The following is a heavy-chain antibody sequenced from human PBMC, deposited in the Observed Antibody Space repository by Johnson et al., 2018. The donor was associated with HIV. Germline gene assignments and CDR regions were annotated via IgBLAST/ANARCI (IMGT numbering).Heavy chain of an antibody. CDR2: ISYDGSNK. CDR1: GFTFSSYG. J-gene: IGHJ3*02. V-gene: IGHV3-30*03. Sequence: VQLVESGGGVVQPGRSLRLSCAASGFTFSSYGMHWVRQAPGKGLEWVAVISYDGSNKYYADSVKGRFTISRDNSKNTVYLQMNSLNIEDTAVYYCTTDAGDAATRHNVFDSWGQGTMVTVSS. CDR3: TTDAGDAATRHNVFDS. D-gene: IGHD7-27*01.